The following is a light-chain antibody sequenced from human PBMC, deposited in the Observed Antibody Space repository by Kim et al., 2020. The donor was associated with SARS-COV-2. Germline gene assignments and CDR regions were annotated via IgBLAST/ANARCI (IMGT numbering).Light chain of an antibody. Sequence: DIVMTQSPLSLPVTPGEPASISCRSSQSLLHSNGYNYLDWYLQKPGQSPQLLIYLGSNRASGVPDRFSGSGSGTDFTLKISRVEAEDVGVYYCMQALQTSGCTFAQGTKLE. J-gene: IGKJ2*02. CDR1: QSLLHSNGYNY. CDR3: MQALQTSGCT. CDR2: LGS. V-gene: IGKV2-28*01.